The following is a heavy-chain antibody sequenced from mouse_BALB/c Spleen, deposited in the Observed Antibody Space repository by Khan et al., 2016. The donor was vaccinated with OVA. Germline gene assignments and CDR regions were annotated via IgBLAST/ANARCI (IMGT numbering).Heavy chain of an antibody. J-gene: IGHJ3*01. CDR1: GYTFTNYG. D-gene: IGHD2-14*01. Sequence: QIQLVQSGPELKKPGETVRISCKASGYTFTNYGMNWVKQAPGKGLKWMGWINTNTGEPTFAEEFKERFAFSLETSASTAYLQIHNLKHEVSAPYFCARWYYMYGSWFAYWGQGTLVTVSA. V-gene: IGHV9-3*02. CDR3: ARWYYMYGSWFAY. CDR2: INTNTGEP.